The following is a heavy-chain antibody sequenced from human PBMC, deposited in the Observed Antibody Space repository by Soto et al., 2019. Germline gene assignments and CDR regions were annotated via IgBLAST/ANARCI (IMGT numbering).Heavy chain of an antibody. CDR1: GFTFSSYG. CDR3: ARDQLGFNDAFDI. D-gene: IGHD1-1*01. V-gene: IGHV3-33*01. J-gene: IGHJ3*02. Sequence: GGSLRLSCAASGFTFSSYGMHWVRQAPGKGLEWVAVIWYDGSNKYYADSVKGRFTISRDNSKNTLYLQMNSLRAEDTAVYYCARDQLGFNDAFDIWGQGTMVTVSS. CDR2: IWYDGSNK.